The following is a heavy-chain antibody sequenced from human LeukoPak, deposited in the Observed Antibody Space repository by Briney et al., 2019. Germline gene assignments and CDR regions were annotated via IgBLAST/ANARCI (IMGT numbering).Heavy chain of an antibody. J-gene: IGHJ4*02. CDR2: ISYDGRYT. Sequence: PGGSLRLSCAASGFTFSSYPMHWVRQAPGKGLEWVAVISYDGRYTFYADSVKGRFTISRDNSKNTLYLQMNSLRAEDTAVYYCARDIVVVPAEGDYWGQGTLVTVSS. D-gene: IGHD2-2*01. V-gene: IGHV3-30*04. CDR1: GFTFSSYP. CDR3: ARDIVVVPAEGDY.